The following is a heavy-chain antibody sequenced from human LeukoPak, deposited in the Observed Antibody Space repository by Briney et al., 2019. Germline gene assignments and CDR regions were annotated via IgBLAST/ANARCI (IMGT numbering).Heavy chain of an antibody. D-gene: IGHD3-22*01. V-gene: IGHV3-33*06. CDR3: AKVTGDYYDTSGAFDY. CDR2: IWHVGSND. J-gene: IGHJ4*02. CDR1: GFIFSSYG. Sequence: GGSLRLSXAASGFIFSSYGMHYVRQDRVEGLEWVARIWHVGSNDEYADSVKGRFTISRDNSKNPLYLQMNSLRAEDTAIYYCAKVTGDYYDTSGAFDYWGQGTLVTVSS.